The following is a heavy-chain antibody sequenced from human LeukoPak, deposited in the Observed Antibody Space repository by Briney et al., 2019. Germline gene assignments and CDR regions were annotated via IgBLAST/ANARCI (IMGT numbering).Heavy chain of an antibody. CDR3: ARGDYYDSSGYYFDY. Sequence: SETLSLTCTVSGGSISSYYWSWIRQPPGKGLEWIGYIYYSGSTNYNPSLKSRVTISVDTSKNQFSLKLSSVTAADTAVYYCARGDYYDSSGYYFDYWGQGTLVTVSS. J-gene: IGHJ4*02. CDR1: GGSISSYY. CDR2: IYYSGST. V-gene: IGHV4-59*01. D-gene: IGHD3-22*01.